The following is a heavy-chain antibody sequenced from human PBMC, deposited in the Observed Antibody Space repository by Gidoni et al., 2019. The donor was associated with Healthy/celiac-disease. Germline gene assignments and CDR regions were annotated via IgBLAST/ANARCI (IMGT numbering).Heavy chain of an antibody. V-gene: IGHV4-34*01. Sequence: QVQLQQWGAGLLKPSETLSLTCAVYGGSFSGYYWSWIRQPPGKGLEWIGEINHSGSTNYNPSLKSRVTISVDTSKNQFSLKLSSVTAADTAVYYCARKMITFGGVIVNPFDYWGQGTLVTVSS. J-gene: IGHJ4*02. CDR1: GGSFSGYY. CDR3: ARKMITFGGVIVNPFDY. D-gene: IGHD3-16*02. CDR2: INHSGST.